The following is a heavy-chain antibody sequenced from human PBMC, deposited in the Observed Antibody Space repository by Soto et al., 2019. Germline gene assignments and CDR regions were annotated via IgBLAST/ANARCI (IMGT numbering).Heavy chain of an antibody. Sequence: GGSLRLSCAASGFTFSSYAMSWVRQAPGKGLEWVSAISGSGGSTYYADSVKGRFTISRDNSKNTLYLQMNSLRAEDTAVYYCAKGPSSMGATAYYYGMDVWGQGTTVTVSS. D-gene: IGHD1-26*01. CDR3: AKGPSSMGATAYYYGMDV. J-gene: IGHJ6*02. CDR1: GFTFSSYA. CDR2: ISGSGGST. V-gene: IGHV3-23*01.